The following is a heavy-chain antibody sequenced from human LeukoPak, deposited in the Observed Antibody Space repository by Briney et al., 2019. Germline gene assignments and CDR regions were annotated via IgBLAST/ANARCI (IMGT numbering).Heavy chain of an antibody. CDR3: ARTLPTGTAAGTFDY. D-gene: IGHD6-13*01. CDR2: IYTSGST. J-gene: IGHJ4*02. Sequence: PSQTLSLTCTVSGGPISSGSYYWSWIRQPAGKGLEWIGRIYTSGSTNYNPSLKSRVTISVDTSKNQFSLKLSSVTAADTAVYYCARTLPTGTAAGTFDYWGQGTLVTVSS. V-gene: IGHV4-61*02. CDR1: GGPISSGSYY.